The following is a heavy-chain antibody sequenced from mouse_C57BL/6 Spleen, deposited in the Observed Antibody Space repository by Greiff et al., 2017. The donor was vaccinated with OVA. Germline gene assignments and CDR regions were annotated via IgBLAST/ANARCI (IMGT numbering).Heavy chain of an antibody. D-gene: IGHD2-1*01. CDR1: GFTFSSYA. V-gene: IGHV5-9-1*02. CDR3: TRDRGNAYAMDY. J-gene: IGHJ4*01. Sequence: EVQLVESGEGLVKPGGSLKLSCAASGFTFSSYAMSWVRQTPEKRLEWVAYISSGGDYIYYADTVKGRFTISRDNARNTLYLQMSSLKSEDTAMYYCTRDRGNAYAMDYWGQGTSVTVSS. CDR2: ISSGGDYI.